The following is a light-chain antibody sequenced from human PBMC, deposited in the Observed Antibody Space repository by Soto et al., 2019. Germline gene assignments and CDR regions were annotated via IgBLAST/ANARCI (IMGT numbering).Light chain of an antibody. CDR1: QSISSY. V-gene: IGKV1-39*01. J-gene: IGKJ1*01. Sequence: DIQMPQSPSSLSASVGARAAITGRASQSISSYLNWYQQKAGKAPNLLIFGATTLQSGVPSRFSGSGYGTNFTLIISVLQPEDFAIYYCQQCHATPLTFGQGTKVDIK. CDR3: QQCHATPLT. CDR2: GAT.